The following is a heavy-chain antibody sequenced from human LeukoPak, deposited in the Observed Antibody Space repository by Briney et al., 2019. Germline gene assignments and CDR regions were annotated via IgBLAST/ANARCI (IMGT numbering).Heavy chain of an antibody. CDR3: ARDRLYGSPGWYFDL. J-gene: IGHJ2*01. CDR1: GYTFTSYA. Sequence: ASVKVSCKASGYTFTSYAMHWVRQAPGQRLEWMGWINAGNGNTKYSQKFQGRVTIAWDTSASTAYMELSSLRSEDTAVYYCARDRLYGSPGWYFDLWGRGTLVTVSS. D-gene: IGHD2/OR15-2a*01. CDR2: INAGNGNT. V-gene: IGHV1-3*01.